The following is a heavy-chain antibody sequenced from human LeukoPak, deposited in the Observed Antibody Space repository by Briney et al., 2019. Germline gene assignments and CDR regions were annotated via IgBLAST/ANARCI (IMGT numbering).Heavy chain of an antibody. V-gene: IGHV3-21*01. CDR1: GFTFSSYS. Sequence: GGSLRLSCAASGFTFSSYSMNWVRQAPGKGLEWVSSISSSSSYIYYADSVKGRFTISRDSAKNSLYLQMNSLRAEDTAVYYCARDGVDLSRIVVGTALDYWGQGTLVTVSS. J-gene: IGHJ4*02. D-gene: IGHD2-21*02. CDR3: ARDGVDLSRIVVGTALDY. CDR2: ISSSSSYI.